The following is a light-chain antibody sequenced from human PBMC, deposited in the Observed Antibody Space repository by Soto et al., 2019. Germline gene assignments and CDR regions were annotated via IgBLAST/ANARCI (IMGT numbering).Light chain of an antibody. Sequence: DIQMTQSLSSRSARVGDIGTITCRASQSISSYLNWYQQKPGKAPKLLIYAASSLQSGVPSRFSGSGSGTDFTLTISSLQPEDFATYYCEQSYSTPWTFGQGTKVDIK. V-gene: IGKV1-39*01. J-gene: IGKJ1*01. CDR1: QSISSY. CDR3: EQSYSTPWT. CDR2: AAS.